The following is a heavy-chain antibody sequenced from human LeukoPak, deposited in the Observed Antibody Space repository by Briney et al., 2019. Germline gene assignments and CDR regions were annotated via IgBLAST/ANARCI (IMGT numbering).Heavy chain of an antibody. V-gene: IGHV4-59*01. J-gene: IGHJ3*02. CDR2: VYYSGST. Sequence: SETLSLACTVSGGSISGYYWTWIRQPPGKGLEWIGYVYYSGSTNYNPSLESRVTISADTSKNQFSLRLSSVTAADTAVYYCARGLNNRKSGRRFDVFEIWGQGTMVTVSS. CDR3: ARGLNNRKSGRRFDVFEI. CDR1: GGSISGYY. D-gene: IGHD1-14*01.